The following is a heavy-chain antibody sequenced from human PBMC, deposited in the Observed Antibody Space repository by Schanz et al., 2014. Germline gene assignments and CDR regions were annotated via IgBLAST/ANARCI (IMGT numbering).Heavy chain of an antibody. CDR1: GGSFSGYY. V-gene: IGHV4-34*01. CDR3: ARGEWSTSQFDY. CDR2: IHHSGST. D-gene: IGHD2-2*01. J-gene: IGHJ4*01. Sequence: QVQLQQWGAGLLKPSETLSLTCAVYGGSFSGYYWTWIRQPPGKGLEWIGEIHHSGSTNYNPSLKSGSTISMDPPKNQSPLKLSSVTAADTAVYYCARGEWSTSQFDYWGHGTLVTVSS.